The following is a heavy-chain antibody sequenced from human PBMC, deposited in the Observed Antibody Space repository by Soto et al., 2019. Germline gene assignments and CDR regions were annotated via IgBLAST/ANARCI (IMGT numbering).Heavy chain of an antibody. CDR1: GGSVSIAGFY. D-gene: IGHD3-3*01. J-gene: IGHJ6*02. CDR3: ARSVTIFGVVIIDGMDV. Sequence: SEPLLLTRTLSGGSVSIAGFYWSWIRQHPGVGLEWIGYIYYSGSTNYIPSLKSRVTIPVDTSKNQFSLKLSSVTAADTAVYFCARSVTIFGVVIIDGMDVWGQGTTVTVS. CDR2: IYYSGST. V-gene: IGHV4-61*08.